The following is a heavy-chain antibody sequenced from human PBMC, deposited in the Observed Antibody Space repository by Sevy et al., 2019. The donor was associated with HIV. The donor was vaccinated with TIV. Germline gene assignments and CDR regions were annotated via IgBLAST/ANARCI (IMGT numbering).Heavy chain of an antibody. CDR2: ISGSGGST. CDR1: GFTFSSYA. CDR3: AKTSGSPMVQGVTFDY. J-gene: IGHJ4*02. D-gene: IGHD3-10*01. Sequence: GGSLRLSCAASGFTFSSYAMSWVRQAPGKGLGWVSAISGSGGSTYYADSVKGRFTISRDNSKNTLYLQMNSLRAEDTAVYYCAKTSGSPMVQGVTFDYWGQGTLVTVSS. V-gene: IGHV3-23*01.